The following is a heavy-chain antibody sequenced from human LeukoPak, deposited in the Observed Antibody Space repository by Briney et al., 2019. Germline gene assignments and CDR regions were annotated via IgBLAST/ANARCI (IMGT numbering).Heavy chain of an antibody. CDR3: RRAATKMAHSSFET. CDR1: GGSLSGFY. V-gene: IGHV4-59*01. CDR2: IHYSGST. D-gene: IGHD2-15*01. J-gene: IGHJ5*02. Sequence: SETLSLTCSVSGGSLSGFYWGWIRQPPGEGLEYIAYIHYSGSTNYNPSLKSRVTISVDRSMNQFSLTLTSPTAADTAVYYCRRAATKMAHSSFETWGPGTPLTAS.